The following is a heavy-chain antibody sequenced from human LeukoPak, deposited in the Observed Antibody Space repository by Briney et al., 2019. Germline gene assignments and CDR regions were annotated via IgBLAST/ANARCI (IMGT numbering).Heavy chain of an antibody. D-gene: IGHD2-2*01. CDR3: ARASWHNWFDP. Sequence: PSETLSLTCTVSGGSISSSSYYWGWIRQPPGKGLEWIGSIYYSGSTYYNPSLKSRVTISVDTSKNQFSLKLSSVTAADTAVYYCARASWHNWFDPWGQGTLVTVSS. V-gene: IGHV4-39*07. CDR2: IYYSGST. J-gene: IGHJ5*02. CDR1: GGSISSSSYY.